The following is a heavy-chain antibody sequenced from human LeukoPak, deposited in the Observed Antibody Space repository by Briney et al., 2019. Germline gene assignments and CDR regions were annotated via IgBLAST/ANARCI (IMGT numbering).Heavy chain of an antibody. CDR1: GYSMSSGYY. J-gene: IGHJ5*02. Sequence: PSETLSLTCTVSGYSMSSGYYWGWIRQPPGKGLEWIGSIYHSGSTYYNPSLKSRVAISVDTSKNQFSLKLSSVTAADTAVYYCAREGVVVPAAIYNWFDPWGQGTLVTVSS. CDR3: AREGVVVPAAIYNWFDP. V-gene: IGHV4-38-2*02. D-gene: IGHD2-2*02. CDR2: IYHSGST.